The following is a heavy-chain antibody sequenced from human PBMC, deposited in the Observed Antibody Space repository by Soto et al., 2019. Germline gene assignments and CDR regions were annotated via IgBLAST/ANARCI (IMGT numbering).Heavy chain of an antibody. J-gene: IGHJ4*02. CDR2: ISGTGHCT. V-gene: IGHV3-23*01. CDR1: GFPFTAYA. D-gene: IGHD2-8*02. Sequence: EVQLLESGGGFVQPGGSLRLSCAASGFPFTAYAMSWVRQAPGKGPEWVSTISGTGHCTHYADSVKGWFTFSRNKSKNSLLLHMNSSRVEDTAMYYCARSAPHCTGGKCYLHEIDSCGQGTLVTASS. CDR3: ARSAPHCTGGKCYLHEIDS.